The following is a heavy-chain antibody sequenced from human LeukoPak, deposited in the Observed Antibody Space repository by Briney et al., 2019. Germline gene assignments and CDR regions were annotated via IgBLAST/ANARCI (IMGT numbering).Heavy chain of an antibody. CDR2: ITSDGSST. J-gene: IGHJ2*01. V-gene: IGHV3-74*01. Sequence: GGSLRLSCAASGFTFSSIRMHWVRRAPGKGRVWVSRITSDGSSTINADSVKGRFTISRDNAKNTLYLQMNSLRAEDTAVYYCARDWYYAIDFWGRGALVTVSS. D-gene: IGHD2/OR15-2a*01. CDR1: GFTFSSIR. CDR3: ARDWYYAIDF.